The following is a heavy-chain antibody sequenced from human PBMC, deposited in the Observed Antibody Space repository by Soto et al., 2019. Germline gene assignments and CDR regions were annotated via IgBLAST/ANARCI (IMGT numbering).Heavy chain of an antibody. Sequence: EVQLVESGGGLVQPGRSLRLSCAASGFTFDDYAMHWVRQAPGKGLEWVSGISWNSGSIGYADSVKGRFTISRDNAKNSLYLKMNSLRAEDTALYYWAKVINGSRFVYWGQGTLVTVSS. V-gene: IGHV3-9*01. D-gene: IGHD3-22*01. CDR2: ISWNSGSI. J-gene: IGHJ4*02. CDR1: GFTFDDYA. CDR3: AKVINGSRFVY.